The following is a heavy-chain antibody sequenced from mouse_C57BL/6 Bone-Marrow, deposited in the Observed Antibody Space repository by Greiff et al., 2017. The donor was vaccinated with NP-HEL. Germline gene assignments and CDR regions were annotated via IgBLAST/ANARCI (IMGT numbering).Heavy chain of an antibody. CDR2: ISYDGSN. J-gene: IGHJ4*01. V-gene: IGHV3-6*01. CDR3: ARHRVYAMDY. Sequence: EVQVVESGPGLVKPSQSLSLTCSVTGYSITSGYYWNWIRQFPGNKLEWMGYISYDGSNNYNPSLKNRISITRDTSKNQFFLKLNSVTTEDTATYYCARHRVYAMDYWGQGTSVTVSS. CDR1: GYSITSGYY.